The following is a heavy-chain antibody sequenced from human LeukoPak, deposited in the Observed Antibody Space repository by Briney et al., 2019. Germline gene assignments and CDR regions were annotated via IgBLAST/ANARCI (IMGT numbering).Heavy chain of an antibody. V-gene: IGHV3-74*01. CDR2: IKTDGSDR. CDR1: GFSFSDYW. J-gene: IGHJ4*02. Sequence: PGGSLRLSCVVSGFSFSDYWMHWVRKAPGKGLVWVSGIKTDGSDRRYADFVKGRFTISRDNAKNSLYLQMNSLRAEDTALYYCAKDPYYYDSSGLFDYWGQGTLVTVSS. CDR3: AKDPYYYDSSGLFDY. D-gene: IGHD3-22*01.